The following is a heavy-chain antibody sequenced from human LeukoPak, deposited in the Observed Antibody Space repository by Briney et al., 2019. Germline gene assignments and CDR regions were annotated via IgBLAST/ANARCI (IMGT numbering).Heavy chain of an antibody. CDR2: ISYDGSNK. Sequence: GRSLRLSCAASGFTSSSYGMHWVRQAPGKGLEWVAVISYDGSNKYYADSVKGRFTISRDNSKNTLYLQMNSLRAEDTAVYYCAKDRGYSSGWPYYFDYWGQGTLVTVSS. J-gene: IGHJ4*02. CDR1: GFTSSSYG. D-gene: IGHD6-19*01. V-gene: IGHV3-30*18. CDR3: AKDRGYSSGWPYYFDY.